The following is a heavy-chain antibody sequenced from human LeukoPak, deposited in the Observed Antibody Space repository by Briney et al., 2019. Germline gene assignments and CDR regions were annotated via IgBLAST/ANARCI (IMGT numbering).Heavy chain of an antibody. Sequence: GGSLRLSCVASGFIFSTYAMSWVRQAPGKGLEWVSYITGSGSSRYYADSVKGRFTISRDNAKNSLYLQMNSLRAEDTAVYYCARDLVHWYFDLWGRGTLVTVSS. CDR3: ARDLVHWYFDL. J-gene: IGHJ2*01. CDR1: GFIFSTYA. CDR2: ITGSGSSR. V-gene: IGHV3-48*03.